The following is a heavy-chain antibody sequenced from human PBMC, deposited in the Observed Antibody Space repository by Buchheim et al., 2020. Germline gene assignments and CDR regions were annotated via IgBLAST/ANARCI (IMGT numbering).Heavy chain of an antibody. CDR2: INSDGISI. CDR3: ARDYYDSRYYHYGMDV. D-gene: IGHD5-12*01. Sequence: EVQLVESGGGLVQPGGSLRLSCAASGFTFSSYWMHWVRQAPGKGLVWVSRINSDGISIPYADSVKGRFAISRANARTTLYLQMNSLRAEDTAVYYCARDYYDSRYYHYGMDVWGQGTT. CDR1: GFTFSSYW. V-gene: IGHV3-74*01. J-gene: IGHJ6*02.